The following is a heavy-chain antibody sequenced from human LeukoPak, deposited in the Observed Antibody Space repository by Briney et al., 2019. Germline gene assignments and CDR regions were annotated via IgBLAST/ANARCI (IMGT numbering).Heavy chain of an antibody. CDR1: GFTFNTYA. J-gene: IGHJ4*02. D-gene: IGHD6-13*01. CDR2: ISYDGSNK. V-gene: IGHV3-30-3*01. Sequence: WRSLRLSCVASGFTFNTYALHWIRQAPGKGLEWVAFISYDGSNKYYADSVKGRFTISRDNSKNTLYLQMNSLRTEDTAVYYCARDSAAGTYFDYWGQGTLVTVSS. CDR3: ARDSAAGTYFDY.